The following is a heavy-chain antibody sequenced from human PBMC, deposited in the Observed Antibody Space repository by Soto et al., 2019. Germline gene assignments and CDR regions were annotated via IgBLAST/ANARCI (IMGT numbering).Heavy chain of an antibody. CDR1: GFTFSDYY. D-gene: IGHD3-10*01. V-gene: IGHV3-11*06. J-gene: IGHJ6*02. CDR2: ISSSSSYT. Sequence: GGSLRLSCAASGFTFSDYYMSWIRQAPGKGLEWVSYISSSSSYTNYADSVKGRFTISRDNAKNSLYLQMNSLRAEDTAVYYCARDPLYGSGNITYYYYYYGMDVWGQGTTVTVSS. CDR3: ARDPLYGSGNITYYYYYYGMDV.